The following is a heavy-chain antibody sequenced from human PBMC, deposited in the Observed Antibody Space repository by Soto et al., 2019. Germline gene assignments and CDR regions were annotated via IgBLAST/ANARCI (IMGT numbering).Heavy chain of an antibody. CDR1: GFTFSSYS. D-gene: IGHD6-19*01. Sequence: PGGSLRLSCAASGFTFSSYSMNWVRQAPGKGLEWVSSISSRSSYIYYADSVKGRFTISRDNAKNSLYLQMNSLRAEDTAVYYCARDSSGRHWGQGTLVTVSS. V-gene: IGHV3-21*01. J-gene: IGHJ4*02. CDR3: ARDSSGRH. CDR2: ISSRSSYI.